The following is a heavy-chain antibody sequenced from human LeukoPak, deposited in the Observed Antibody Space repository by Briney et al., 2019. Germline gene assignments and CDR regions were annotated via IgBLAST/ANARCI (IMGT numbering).Heavy chain of an antibody. CDR1: GYSFTSYW. D-gene: IGHD6-13*01. Sequence: GESLKISCKGSGYSFTSYWIGWVRQMPGKGLEWMGIIYSGDSDTRYSPSFQGQVTISADKSISTAYLQWSSLKASDTAMYYCARQEGSSWSRGTIDYWGQGTLVTVSS. CDR2: IYSGDSDT. CDR3: ARQEGSSWSRGTIDY. J-gene: IGHJ4*02. V-gene: IGHV5-51*01.